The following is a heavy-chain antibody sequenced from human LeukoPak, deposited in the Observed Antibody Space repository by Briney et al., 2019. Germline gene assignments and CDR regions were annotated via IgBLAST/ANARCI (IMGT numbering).Heavy chain of an antibody. CDR2: IKQDGTEK. Sequence: GGSLRLSCAASGFTFSSYWMSWVRQAPGKGLEWLADIKQDGTEKNYLNSVKGRFTISRDNAKNSLYLQMNSLRAEDTAVYYCARDYSGWGQGTLVTVSS. CDR3: ARDYSG. CDR1: GFTFSSYW. J-gene: IGHJ4*02. V-gene: IGHV3-7*01. D-gene: IGHD1-26*01.